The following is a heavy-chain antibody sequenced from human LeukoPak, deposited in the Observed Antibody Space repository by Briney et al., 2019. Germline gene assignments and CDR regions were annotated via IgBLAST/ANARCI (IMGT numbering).Heavy chain of an antibody. Sequence: SETLSLTCTVSGDSVISDDFHWAWIRQPPGKGLEWIGSIYYNETTYHNPSLKSRVTMSVDTSKNHFSLRLSFVTAADTAFYYCVRHHHYSDITWFDPWGQGSLVIVSS. J-gene: IGHJ5*02. CDR2: IYYNETT. D-gene: IGHD3-22*01. CDR3: VRHHHYSDITWFDP. V-gene: IGHV4-39*01. CDR1: GDSVISDDFH.